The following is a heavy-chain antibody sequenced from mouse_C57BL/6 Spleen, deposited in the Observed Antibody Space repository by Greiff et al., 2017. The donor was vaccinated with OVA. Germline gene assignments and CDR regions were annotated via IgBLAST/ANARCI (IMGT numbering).Heavy chain of an antibody. Sequence: QVQLQQSGAELVRPGTSVKVSCKASGYAFTNYLIEWVKQRPGQGLEWIGVINPGSGGTNYNEKFKGKATLTADKSSSTACMQVSSLTSEDSAVYFCARRGSSSFDYWGQGTTLTVSS. V-gene: IGHV1-54*01. J-gene: IGHJ2*01. CDR1: GYAFTNYL. D-gene: IGHD1-1*01. CDR2: INPGSGGT. CDR3: ARRGSSSFDY.